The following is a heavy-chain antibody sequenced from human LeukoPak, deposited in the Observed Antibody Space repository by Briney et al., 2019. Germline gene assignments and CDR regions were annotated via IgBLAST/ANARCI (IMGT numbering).Heavy chain of an antibody. Sequence: ASVKVSCKASGCTFTSYGISWVRQAPGQGLEWMGWISAYNGNTNYAQKLQGRVTMTTDTSTSTAYMELRSLRSDDTAVYYCAKDRTIPSYYDILTGYRTVDAFDIWGQGTMVTVSS. CDR1: GCTFTSYG. D-gene: IGHD3-9*01. J-gene: IGHJ3*02. CDR2: ISAYNGNT. CDR3: AKDRTIPSYYDILTGYRTVDAFDI. V-gene: IGHV1-18*01.